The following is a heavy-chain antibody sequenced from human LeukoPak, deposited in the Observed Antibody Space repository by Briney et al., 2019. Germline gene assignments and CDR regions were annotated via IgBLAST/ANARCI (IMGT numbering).Heavy chain of an antibody. D-gene: IGHD5/OR15-5a*01. Sequence: SETLSLTCTVSGGSIISSSYYWGWIRQPPGKGLEWIGSIYYSGSTYYNPSLKSRVTISVDTSKNQFSLKLSSVTAADTAVYYCARVAHDLYPYYFDYWGQGTLVTVSS. V-gene: IGHV4-39*07. CDR2: IYYSGST. J-gene: IGHJ4*02. CDR1: GGSIISSSYY. CDR3: ARVAHDLYPYYFDY.